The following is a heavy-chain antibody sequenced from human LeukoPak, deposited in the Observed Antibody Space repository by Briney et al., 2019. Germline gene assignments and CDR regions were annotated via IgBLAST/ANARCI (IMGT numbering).Heavy chain of an antibody. CDR2: IYPGDSDT. Sequence: GESLKISCKGSGYSFTSYWIGWVRQMPGKGLEWMGIIYPGDSDTRYSPSFQGQVTISADKSISTAYLQWSSLKASDTAMYYCASEYCSGGSCYQSTHYYMDVWGKGTTVTVSS. D-gene: IGHD2-15*01. J-gene: IGHJ6*03. V-gene: IGHV5-51*01. CDR3: ASEYCSGGSCYQSTHYYMDV. CDR1: GYSFTSYW.